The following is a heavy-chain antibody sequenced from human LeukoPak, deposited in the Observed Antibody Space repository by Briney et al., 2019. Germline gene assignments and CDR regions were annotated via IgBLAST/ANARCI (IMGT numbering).Heavy chain of an antibody. D-gene: IGHD1-7*01. V-gene: IGHV4-38-2*02. Sequence: SETLSLTCTVSGDSISSGHYWSWIRRPPGKGLEWIGYIYHTGSPYYSPSLKSRVTISLARSKNQFSLKLNSVTAADTAVYYCARESSGTIVYWGQGTVVSVSS. CDR3: ARESSGTIVY. J-gene: IGHJ4*02. CDR2: IYHTGSP. CDR1: GDSISSGHY.